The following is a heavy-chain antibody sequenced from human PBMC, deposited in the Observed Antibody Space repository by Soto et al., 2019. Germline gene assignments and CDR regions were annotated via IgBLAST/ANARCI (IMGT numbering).Heavy chain of an antibody. V-gene: IGHV1-2*02. CDR3: ARSYDSSGYYHTPDAFDI. CDR1: GYTFTGYY. CDR2: INPNSGGT. D-gene: IGHD3-22*01. J-gene: IGHJ3*02. Sequence: ASVKVACKASGYTFTGYYMHWVRQAPGHGLAWMGWINPNSGGTNYAQKFQGRVTMTRDTSISTAYMELSRLRSDDTAVYYCARSYDSSGYYHTPDAFDIWGQGTMVTVPS.